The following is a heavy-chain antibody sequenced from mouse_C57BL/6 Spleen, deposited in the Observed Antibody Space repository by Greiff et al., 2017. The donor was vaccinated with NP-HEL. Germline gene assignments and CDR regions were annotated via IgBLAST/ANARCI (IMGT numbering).Heavy chain of an antibody. CDR1: GYTFTDYE. CDR2: IDPETGGT. J-gene: IGHJ1*03. D-gene: IGHD1-1*01. CDR3: TRRGDYYGSSYEWYCDV. Sequence: VQLQQSGAELVRPGASVTLSCKASGYTFTDYEMHWVKQTPVHGLEWIGAIDPETGGTAYNQKFKGKAILTADKSSSTAYMELRSLTSEDSAVYYCTRRGDYYGSSYEWYCDVWGTGTTVTVSS. V-gene: IGHV1-15*01.